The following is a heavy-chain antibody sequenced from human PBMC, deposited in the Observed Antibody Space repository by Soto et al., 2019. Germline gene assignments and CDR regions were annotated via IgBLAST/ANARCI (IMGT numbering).Heavy chain of an antibody. CDR2: ISYDGSNK. V-gene: IGHV3-30-3*01. Sequence: QVQLVESGGGVVQPGRSLRLSCAASGFTFSSYAMHWVRQAPGKGLEWVAVISYDGSNKYYADSVKGRFTISRDNSKNPLYLQKNSLRAEDTAVYYCASGSLWFGELLGPLPNWGQGTLVTVSS. CDR3: ASGSLWFGELLGPLPN. CDR1: GFTFSSYA. J-gene: IGHJ4*02. D-gene: IGHD3-10*01.